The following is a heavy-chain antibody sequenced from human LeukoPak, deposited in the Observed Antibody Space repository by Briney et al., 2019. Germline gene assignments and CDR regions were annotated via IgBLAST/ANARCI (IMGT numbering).Heavy chain of an antibody. CDR1: GFTFSSYG. D-gene: IGHD6-6*01. V-gene: IGHV3-30*18. Sequence: GGSLRLSCAASGFTFSSYGMHWVRQAPGKGLEWVAVISYDGSNKYYADSVKGRFTISRDNSKNTLYLQMNSLRAEDTAVYYCAKLYTRSSARVFWGQGALVTVSS. CDR3: AKLYTRSSARVF. J-gene: IGHJ4*02. CDR2: ISYDGSNK.